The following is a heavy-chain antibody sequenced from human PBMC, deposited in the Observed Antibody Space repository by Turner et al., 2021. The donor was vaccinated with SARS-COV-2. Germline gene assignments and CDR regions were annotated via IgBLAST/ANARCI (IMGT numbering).Heavy chain of an antibody. V-gene: IGHV3-74*01. CDR2: INSDGSTT. D-gene: IGHD3-10*01. Sequence: EVQLVESGGGLVQPGGSLRLSCAASGFTFSTYWMHWVRQAPGKGLVWVSRINSDGSTTNYADSVKGRFTISRDNAKNTVYLQMNSLRAEDTAVYYCAREAPLGVNSMAFDYWGQGTLVTVSS. CDR1: GFTFSTYW. J-gene: IGHJ4*02. CDR3: AREAPLGVNSMAFDY.